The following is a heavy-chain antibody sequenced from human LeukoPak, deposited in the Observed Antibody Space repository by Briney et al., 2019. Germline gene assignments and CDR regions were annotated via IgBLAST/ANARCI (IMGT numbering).Heavy chain of an antibody. D-gene: IGHD5-12*01. J-gene: IGHJ4*02. CDR1: GFTFYTYA. CDR2: ISGSGGST. Sequence: GGSLRLSCAASGFTFYTYAMSWVRQAPGKGLEWVSAISGSGGSTWYADSVKGRFTISRDNSKNTLYLQMNSLRAEDTAVYYCAKDSSGYDHVMYQFDYWGQGTLVTVSS. V-gene: IGHV3-23*01. CDR3: AKDSSGYDHVMYQFDY.